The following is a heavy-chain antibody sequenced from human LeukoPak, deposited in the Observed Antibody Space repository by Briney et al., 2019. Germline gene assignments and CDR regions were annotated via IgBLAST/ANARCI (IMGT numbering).Heavy chain of an antibody. Sequence: SETLSLTCAVYGGSFSGYHRSWIRQPPGKGLEWIGEINHSGSTNYNPSLKSRVTMSIDTSKNQFSLQLSSVTAADTAVYYCARRNYGYDFPYWGQGTLVTVSS. V-gene: IGHV4-34*01. J-gene: IGHJ4*02. CDR2: INHSGST. CDR3: ARRNYGYDFPY. D-gene: IGHD5-12*01. CDR1: GGSFSGYH.